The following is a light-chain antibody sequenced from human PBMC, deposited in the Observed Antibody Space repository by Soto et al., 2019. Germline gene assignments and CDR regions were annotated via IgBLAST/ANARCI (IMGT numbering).Light chain of an antibody. J-gene: IGKJ2*01. CDR2: GAS. V-gene: IGKV3-15*01. CDR1: ETVRTN. Sequence: IVMTQSPATLSVSPGERVTLSCRASETVRTNLAWLQQKPGQTPRLLIFGASTRATGIPTRFTGSGSETEFTLTIGSLQSEDLAVYYCQQYYNWPPYTFGQGTKVDIK. CDR3: QQYYNWPPYT.